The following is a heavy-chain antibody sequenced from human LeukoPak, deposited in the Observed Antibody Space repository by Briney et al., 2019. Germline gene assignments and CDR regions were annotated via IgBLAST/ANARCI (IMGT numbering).Heavy chain of an antibody. CDR3: ATRPGITMVRGVKVAPFDP. CDR2: IYSGGST. Sequence: GGSLRLSCAASGFTVSSNYMSWVRQAPGKGLEWVSVIYSGGSTYYADSVKGRFTISRDNSKNTLYLQMNSLRAEDTAVYYCATRPGITMVRGVKVAPFDPWGQGTLVTVSS. D-gene: IGHD3-10*01. J-gene: IGHJ5*02. V-gene: IGHV3-53*01. CDR1: GFTVSSNY.